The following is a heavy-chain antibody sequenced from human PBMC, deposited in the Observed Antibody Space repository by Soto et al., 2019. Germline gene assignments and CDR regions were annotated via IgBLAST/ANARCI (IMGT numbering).Heavy chain of an antibody. J-gene: IGHJ4*02. Sequence: PGGSLRLSCAASGFTFSSYAMSWVRQAPGKGLEWVSAISGSGGSTYYADSVKGRFTISRDNSKNTLYLQMNSLRAEDTAVYYCAKFPTRSHTGSSSLRYWGQGTLVTVSS. V-gene: IGHV3-23*01. D-gene: IGHD6-6*01. CDR2: ISGSGGST. CDR3: AKFPTRSHTGSSSLRY. CDR1: GFTFSSYA.